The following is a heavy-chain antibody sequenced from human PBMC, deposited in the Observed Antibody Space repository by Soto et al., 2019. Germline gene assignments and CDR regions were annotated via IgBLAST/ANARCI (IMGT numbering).Heavy chain of an antibody. D-gene: IGHD6-6*01. V-gene: IGHV3-48*03. J-gene: IGHJ4*02. CDR3: ARGIRVAARRDVF. CDR1: GFTFSSYE. Sequence: EVQLVESGGGLVQPGGSLRLSCAASGFTFSSYEMNWVRQAPGKGLEWVSYISSSGSTIYYADSVKGRFTISRDNAKNSLYLQMNSLRAEDTAVYYCARGIRVAARRDVFWGQGTLVTVSS. CDR2: ISSSGSTI.